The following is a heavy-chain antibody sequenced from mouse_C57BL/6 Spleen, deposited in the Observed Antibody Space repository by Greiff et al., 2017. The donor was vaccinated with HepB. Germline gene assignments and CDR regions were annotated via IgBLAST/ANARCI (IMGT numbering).Heavy chain of an antibody. Sequence: EVKLVESGGDLVKPGGSLKLSCAASGFTFSSYGMSWVRQTPDKRLEWVATISSGGSYTYYPDSVKGRFTISRDNAKNTLYLQMSSLKSEDTAMYYCARSGSSAWFAYWGQGTLVTVSA. V-gene: IGHV5-6*01. CDR3: ARSGSSAWFAY. J-gene: IGHJ3*01. CDR1: GFTFSSYG. D-gene: IGHD1-1*01. CDR2: ISSGGSYT.